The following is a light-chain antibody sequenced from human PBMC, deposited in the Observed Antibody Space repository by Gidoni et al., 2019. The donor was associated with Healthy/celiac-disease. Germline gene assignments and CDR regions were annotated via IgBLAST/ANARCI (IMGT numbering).Light chain of an antibody. V-gene: IGKV1-39*01. J-gene: IGKJ4*01. CDR1: QSISSY. Sequence: ILMPHSPSSLSASVGDRVTITCRASQSISSYLKWYQQKPEKAPKLLIYAASSLQSGVPSRCSGSGSGTDFTLTISSLQAEDFTTYYCQQGYSTLTFGGGTKVEIK. CDR2: AAS. CDR3: QQGYSTLT.